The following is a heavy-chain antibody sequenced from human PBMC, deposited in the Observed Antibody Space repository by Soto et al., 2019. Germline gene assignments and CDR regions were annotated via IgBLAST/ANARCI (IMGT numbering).Heavy chain of an antibody. CDR2: ISYDGSNK. D-gene: IGHD5-18*01. CDR3: ARGAVDTAMDSYYYYGMDV. J-gene: IGHJ6*02. CDR1: GFTFSSYA. Sequence: PGGSLRLSCAASGFTFSSYAMHWVRQAPGKGLEWVAVISYDGSNKYYADSVKGRFTISRDNSKNTLYLQMNSLRAEDTAVYYCARGAVDTAMDSYYYYGMDVWGQGTTVTVSS. V-gene: IGHV3-30-3*01.